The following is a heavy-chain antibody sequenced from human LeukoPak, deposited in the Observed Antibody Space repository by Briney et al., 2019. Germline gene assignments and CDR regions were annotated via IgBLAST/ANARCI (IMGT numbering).Heavy chain of an antibody. CDR2: TYSDGST. CDR3: ARDGGSSTKEPTGGYYYYGMDV. D-gene: IGHD1-1*01. V-gene: IGHV3-53*01. J-gene: IGHJ6*02. CDR1: GFIFSSSE. Sequence: GGSLRLSCAASGFIFSSSEMNWVRQAPGKGLEWVSLTYSDGSTSYTESVKGRFTISRDNSKNTLSLQLNSLRAEDTAVYYCARDGGSSTKEPTGGYYYYGMDVWGQGTTVTVFS.